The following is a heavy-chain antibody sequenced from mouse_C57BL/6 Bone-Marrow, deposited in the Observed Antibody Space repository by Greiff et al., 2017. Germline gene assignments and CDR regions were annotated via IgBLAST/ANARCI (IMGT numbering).Heavy chain of an antibody. D-gene: IGHD1-1*01. Sequence: QVQLQQSGAELVKPGASVKISCKASGYAFSSYWMNWVKQRPGKGLEWIGQIYPGDGDTNYNGKFKGKATLTADQSASTAYMQLSSLTSEDSAVYFCARGYYGSPFAYWGQGTLVTVSA. CDR3: ARGYYGSPFAY. CDR2: IYPGDGDT. CDR1: GYAFSSYW. J-gene: IGHJ3*01. V-gene: IGHV1-80*01.